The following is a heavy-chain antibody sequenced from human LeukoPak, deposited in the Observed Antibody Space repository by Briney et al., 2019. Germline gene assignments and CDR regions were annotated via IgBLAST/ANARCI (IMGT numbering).Heavy chain of an antibody. CDR1: GYTFTSYD. D-gene: IGHD6-19*01. CDR3: AREEEGSGWVTNFDP. V-gene: IGHV1-8*01. CDR2: MNPNSGNT. Sequence: ASVKVSCKASGYTFTSYDINWARQATGQGLEWMGWMNPNSGNTGYAQKFQGRVTMTRNTSISTAYMELSSLRSEDTAVYYCAREEEGSGWVTNFDPWGQGTLVTVSS. J-gene: IGHJ5*02.